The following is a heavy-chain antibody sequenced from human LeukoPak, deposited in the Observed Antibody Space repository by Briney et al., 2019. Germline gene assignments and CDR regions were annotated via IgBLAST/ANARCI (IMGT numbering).Heavy chain of an antibody. CDR1: GYTFTSYD. CDR2: MNPNSGNT. J-gene: IGHJ6*03. D-gene: IGHD3-16*02. CDR3: ARSHYVWGGYLELVDYYYYMDV. V-gene: IGHV1-8*01. Sequence: ASVKVSCKASGYTFTSYDINWVRQATGQGLEWMGWMNPNSGNTGYAQKFQGRVTMTRNTSISTAYMELSSLRSEDTAVYYCARSHYVWGGYLELVDYYYYMDVWGKGTTVTVSS.